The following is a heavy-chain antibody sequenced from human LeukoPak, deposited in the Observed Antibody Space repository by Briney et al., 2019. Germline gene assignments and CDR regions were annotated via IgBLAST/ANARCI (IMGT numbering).Heavy chain of an antibody. CDR3: ARLRFDFWSGYTHPYFDY. J-gene: IGHJ4*02. D-gene: IGHD3-3*01. CDR2: IYYSGTT. CDR1: GGSLSSSSYS. Sequence: SETLSLTCTVSGGSLSSSSYSWGWLRQPPGTGLEWIGSIYYSGTTYYNPSLKSRVTISVDTSKIQFSLKLSSVAATDTAVYFCARLRFDFWSGYTHPYFDYWGQGTLVTVSS. V-gene: IGHV4-39*01.